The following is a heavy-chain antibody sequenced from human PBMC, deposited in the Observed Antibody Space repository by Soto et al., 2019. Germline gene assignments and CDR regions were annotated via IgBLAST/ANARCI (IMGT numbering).Heavy chain of an antibody. CDR2: IYYSGST. J-gene: IGHJ5*02. D-gene: IGHD3-3*01. V-gene: IGHV4-30-4*01. CDR3: ARNGDFWRGYLNWFER. CDR1: GGSISSGDYY. Sequence: SETLSLTCTVSGGSISSGDYYWSWILHPPGKGLEWIGYIYYSGSTYYNPSLKSRVTISVDTSKNQFSLKLSSVTAADTAVYYCARNGDFWRGYLNWFERWGEGNMVTVSS.